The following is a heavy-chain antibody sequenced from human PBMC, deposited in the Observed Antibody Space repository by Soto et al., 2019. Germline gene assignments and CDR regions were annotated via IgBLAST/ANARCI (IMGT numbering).Heavy chain of an antibody. Sequence: QVQLQQWGAGLLKPSETLSLTCAVYGGSFSGYYWSWIRQPPGKGLEWIGEINHSGSTNYNPSLKSRVTISVDTSKNQFSLKLSSVTAADTAVYYCARTGNYDILTGRAGKLDYWGQGTLVTVSS. J-gene: IGHJ4*02. CDR2: INHSGST. D-gene: IGHD3-9*01. CDR3: ARTGNYDILTGRAGKLDY. V-gene: IGHV4-34*01. CDR1: GGSFSGYY.